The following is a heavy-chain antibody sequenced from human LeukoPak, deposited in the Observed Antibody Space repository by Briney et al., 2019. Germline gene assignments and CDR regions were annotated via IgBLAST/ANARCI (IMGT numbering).Heavy chain of an antibody. CDR2: ISYDGSNK. J-gene: IGHJ4*02. Sequence: HSGGSLRLSCAASGFTFSSYAMHWVRQAPGKGLEWVAVISYDGSNKYYADSVKGRFTISRDNSKNTLYLQMNSLRAEDTAVYYCARAQYSSWYYYNTPDYWGQGTLVTVSS. V-gene: IGHV3-30-3*01. CDR1: GFTFSSYA. D-gene: IGHD6-13*01. CDR3: ARAQYSSWYYYNTPDY.